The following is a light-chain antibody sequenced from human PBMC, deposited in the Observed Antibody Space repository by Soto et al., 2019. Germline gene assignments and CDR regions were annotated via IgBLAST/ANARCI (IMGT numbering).Light chain of an antibody. CDR3: QQSSSTPQT. CDR1: QNVGTY. V-gene: IGKV1-39*01. Sequence: DIQMTQSPSSLSESIGDRVTITCRASQNVGTYLSWYQQKQGKAPKLLINVASTLQSGVPSRFSGSGSGTDFTLAISSLQPEDFATYYCQQSSSTPQTFGGGTRVEIK. CDR2: VAS. J-gene: IGKJ4*01.